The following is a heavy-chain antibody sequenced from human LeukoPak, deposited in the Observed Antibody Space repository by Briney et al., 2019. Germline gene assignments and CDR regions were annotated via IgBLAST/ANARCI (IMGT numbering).Heavy chain of an antibody. V-gene: IGHV5-51*01. CDR2: IYPGDSDT. CDR1: GYSFTSYW. D-gene: IGHD6-6*01. Sequence: GESLKISCKGSGYSFTSYWIGWVRQMPGKGLEWMGIIYPGDSDTRYSPSFQGQVTISADKSISTAYLQWSSLKASDTAMYYRARRYSSIAARGTFDYWGQGTPVTVSS. CDR3: ARRYSSIAARGTFDY. J-gene: IGHJ4*02.